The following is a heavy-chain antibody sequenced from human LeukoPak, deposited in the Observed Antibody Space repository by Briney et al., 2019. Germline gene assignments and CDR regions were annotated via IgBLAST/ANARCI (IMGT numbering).Heavy chain of an antibody. CDR1: GFTFDDYA. D-gene: IGHD4-11*01. CDR2: ISWNSGSI. J-gene: IGHJ4*02. CDR3: AKGRGHSNYLGFDY. Sequence: GGSLRLSCAVSGFTFDDYAMHWVRQVPGKGLEWVSGISWNSGSIGYADSVKGRFTISRDNAKNSLYLQMNSLRAEDMALYYCAKGRGHSNYLGFDYWGQGTLVTVSS. V-gene: IGHV3-9*03.